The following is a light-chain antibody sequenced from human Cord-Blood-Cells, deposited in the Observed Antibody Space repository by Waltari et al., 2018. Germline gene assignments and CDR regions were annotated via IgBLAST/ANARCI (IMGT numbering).Light chain of an antibody. CDR2: KAS. Sequence: DIQMTPSPSTLSASVGDRVTFTCRASQSLSSWLAWYQQKPGKAPKLLIYKASSLESGVPSRFSSSGSGTEFTLTISSLQPDDFATYYCQQYNSYSTFGQGTKVEIK. V-gene: IGKV1-5*03. J-gene: IGKJ1*01. CDR3: QQYNSYST. CDR1: QSLSSW.